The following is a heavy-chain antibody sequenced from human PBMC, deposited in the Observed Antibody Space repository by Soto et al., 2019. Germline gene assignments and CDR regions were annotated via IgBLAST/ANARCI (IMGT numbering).Heavy chain of an antibody. CDR1: GGSISSGGYY. CDR3: AGEGITGTTGERFKYYYGMDV. D-gene: IGHD1-7*01. CDR2: IYYSGST. Sequence: SETLSLTCTVSGGSISSGGYYWSWIRQHPGKGLEWIGYIYYSGSTYYNPSLKSRVTISVDTSKNQFSLKLSSVTAADTAVYYCAGEGITGTTGERFKYYYGMDVWGQGTTVTVSS. J-gene: IGHJ6*02. V-gene: IGHV4-31*03.